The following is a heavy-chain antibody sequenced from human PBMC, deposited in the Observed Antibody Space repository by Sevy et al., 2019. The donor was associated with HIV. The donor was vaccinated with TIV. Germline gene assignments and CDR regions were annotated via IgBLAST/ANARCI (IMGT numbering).Heavy chain of an antibody. Sequence: GGSLRLSCAASGFTFSSYWMSWVRQAPGKGLEWVANIKQDGSEKYYVESVKGRYTISRDNAKNSLYLQMNSQRAEDTSVYYCADYNWEFDYWGQGTLVTISS. J-gene: IGHJ4*02. V-gene: IGHV3-7*03. CDR3: ADYNWEFDY. CDR1: GFTFSSYW. D-gene: IGHD1-1*01. CDR2: IKQDGSEK.